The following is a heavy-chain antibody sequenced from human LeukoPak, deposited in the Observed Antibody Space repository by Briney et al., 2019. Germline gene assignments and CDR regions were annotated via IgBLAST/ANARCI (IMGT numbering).Heavy chain of an antibody. CDR2: IYYSGST. D-gene: IGHD3-10*01. J-gene: IGHJ4*02. CDR3: ASLDYYGSGSYGY. Sequence: SETLSLTCTVSGGSISSYYWSWIRQPPGKGLEWIGYIYYSGSTNYNPSLKSRVTISLDTSKNQFSLKLGSVTAADTAVYYCASLDYYGSGSYGYWGQGTLVTVSS. V-gene: IGHV4-59*08. CDR1: GGSISSYY.